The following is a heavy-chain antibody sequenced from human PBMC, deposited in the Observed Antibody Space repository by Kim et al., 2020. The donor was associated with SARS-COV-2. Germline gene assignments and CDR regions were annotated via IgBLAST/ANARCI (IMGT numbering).Heavy chain of an antibody. J-gene: IGHJ6*02. CDR3: AEGSSSPYYYYGMDV. Sequence: SETLSLTCTVSGGSISSSSYYWGWIRQPPGKGLEWIGSIYYSGSTYYNPSLKSRVTISVDTSKNQFSLKLSSVTAADTAVYYCAEGSSSPYYYYGMDVWGQGTTVTVSS. CDR2: IYYSGST. D-gene: IGHD6-6*01. CDR1: GGSISSSSYY. V-gene: IGHV4-39*07.